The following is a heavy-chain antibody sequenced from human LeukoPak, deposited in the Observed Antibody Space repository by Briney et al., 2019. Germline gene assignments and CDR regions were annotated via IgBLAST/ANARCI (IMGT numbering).Heavy chain of an antibody. Sequence: GGSVRLSCAASGFTFSNYGMHWVRQAPGKGLEWVTFIRFDGSIKYYGDSVKGRFTISRDNSKNTLYLQMNSLRGEDTAVYYCAKDSSSGWDSDYWGQGTLVTVSS. V-gene: IGHV3-30*02. CDR2: IRFDGSIK. D-gene: IGHD6-19*01. CDR1: GFTFSNYG. CDR3: AKDSSSGWDSDY. J-gene: IGHJ4*02.